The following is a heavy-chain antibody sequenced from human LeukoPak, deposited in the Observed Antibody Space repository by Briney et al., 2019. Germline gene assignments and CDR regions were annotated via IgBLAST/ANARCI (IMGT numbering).Heavy chain of an antibody. J-gene: IGHJ4*02. V-gene: IGHV3-23*01. CDR1: GFTFSSYA. CDR3: AKHDGRVELELLFLLFVY. CDR2: ISHSAYTT. Sequence: PGGSLRLSCAASGFTFSSYAMSWVRQAPGKGLEWVSTISHSAYTTYYADSVKGRFTISRDNSKNTLYLQMNSLRAEDTAVYYCAKHDGRVELELLFLLFVYWGQGTLVTVSS. D-gene: IGHD1-7*01.